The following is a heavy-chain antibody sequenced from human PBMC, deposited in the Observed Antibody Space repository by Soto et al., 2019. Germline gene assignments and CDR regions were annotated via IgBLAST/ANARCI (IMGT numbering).Heavy chain of an antibody. J-gene: IGHJ4*02. CDR2: ISGSGGST. CDR3: ASGARYCSSTSCYKGRFDY. CDR1: GFTFSSYA. D-gene: IGHD2-2*01. Sequence: PWGSLRLSCAASGFTFSSYAMSWVRQAPGKGLEWVSAISGSGGSTYYADSVKGRFTISRDNSKNTLYLQMNSLRAEDTAVYYCASGARYCSSTSCYKGRFDYWGQGTLVTVSS. V-gene: IGHV3-23*01.